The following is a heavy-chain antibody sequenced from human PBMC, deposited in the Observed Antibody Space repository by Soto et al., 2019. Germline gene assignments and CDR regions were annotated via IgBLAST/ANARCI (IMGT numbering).Heavy chain of an antibody. J-gene: IGHJ4*02. D-gene: IGHD3-10*01. CDR3: AKGDYYGSGTYYLSFDY. Sequence: PGGSLRLSCAASGFTFSSFAMNWVRQAPGKGLEWVSGISGSGDNTYYADSVKGRFTISRDNSKNTVYVQMNSLRAEDTAVYYCAKGDYYGSGTYYLSFDYWGQGTLVTVSS. V-gene: IGHV3-23*01. CDR2: ISGSGDNT. CDR1: GFTFSSFA.